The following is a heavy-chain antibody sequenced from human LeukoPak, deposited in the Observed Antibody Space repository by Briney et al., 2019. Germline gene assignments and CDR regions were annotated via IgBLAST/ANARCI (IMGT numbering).Heavy chain of an antibody. J-gene: IGHJ4*02. D-gene: IGHD6-19*01. CDR3: AGGTGWYGDC. V-gene: IGHV3-23*01. CDR1: GFTFSSYA. Sequence: PGGSLRLSCAASGFTFSSYAITWVRQAPGKGLEWVSAISTGGSTYYADSVRGRFIISRDNSKDAVYLQMNSLRVEDTAEYYCAGGTGWYGDCWGQGTLVTVSS. CDR2: ISTGGST.